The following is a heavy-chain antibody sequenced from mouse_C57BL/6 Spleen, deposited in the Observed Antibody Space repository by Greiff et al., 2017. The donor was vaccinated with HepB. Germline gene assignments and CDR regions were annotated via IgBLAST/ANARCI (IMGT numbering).Heavy chain of an antibody. CDR1: GYTFTSYW. J-gene: IGHJ2*01. V-gene: IGHV1-52*01. CDR2: IDPSDSET. CDR3: ARRDYYGSGDY. D-gene: IGHD1-1*01. Sequence: QVQLQQSGAELVRPGSSVKLSCKASGYTFTSYWMHWVKQRPIQGLEWIGNIDPSDSETHYNQKFKDKATLTVDKSSSTAYMQLSSLTSEDSAVYYCARRDYYGSGDYWGQGTTLTVSS.